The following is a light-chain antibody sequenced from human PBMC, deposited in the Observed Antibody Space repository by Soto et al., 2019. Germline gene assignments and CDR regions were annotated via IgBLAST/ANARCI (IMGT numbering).Light chain of an antibody. Sequence: QSVLTQPPSVSGAPGQRVTISCTGSSSNIGANYDVHWYQQIPGRAPKVLIYDNYNRPSGVPDRFSGSKSGTSASLAITGLQAEDEADYYCQSYDSGLTGVVFGGGTQLTVL. CDR1: SSNIGANYD. CDR2: DNY. V-gene: IGLV1-40*01. J-gene: IGLJ2*01. CDR3: QSYDSGLTGVV.